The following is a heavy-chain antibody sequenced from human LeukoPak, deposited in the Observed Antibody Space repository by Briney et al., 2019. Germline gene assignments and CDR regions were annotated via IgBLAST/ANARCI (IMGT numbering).Heavy chain of an antibody. Sequence: SETLSLTCAVYGGSFSGYYWSWIRQPPGKELEWIGEINHSGSTNYNPSLKSRVTISVDTSKNQFSLKLSSVTAADTAVYYCARGAMGDYWGQGTLVTVSS. V-gene: IGHV4-34*01. CDR2: INHSGST. CDR3: ARGAMGDY. J-gene: IGHJ4*02. D-gene: IGHD3-16*01. CDR1: GGSFSGYY.